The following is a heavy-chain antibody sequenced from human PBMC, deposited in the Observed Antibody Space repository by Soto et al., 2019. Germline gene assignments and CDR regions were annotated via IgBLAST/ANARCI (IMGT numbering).Heavy chain of an antibody. CDR1: GNSVSSNIAA. V-gene: IGHV6-1*01. D-gene: IGHD6-13*01. Sequence: SQTLSLTCAISGNSVSSNIAAWNWIRQSPSRGLEWLGRTFYRSKWYNEYAPSVKSRVTITSDTSRNQFSLHLNSVTPEDTAVYYCAKNVIYSRSPTYWYFLFWGRATPVTVSS. CDR2: TFYRSKWYN. J-gene: IGHJ2*01. CDR3: AKNVIYSRSPTYWYFLF.